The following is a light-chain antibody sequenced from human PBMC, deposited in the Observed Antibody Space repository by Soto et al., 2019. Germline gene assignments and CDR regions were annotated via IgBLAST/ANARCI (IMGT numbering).Light chain of an antibody. J-gene: IGKJ4*01. CDR1: QTVRNNY. CDR3: QQFSSYPLT. Sequence: EFALTHSPGTLSLSPCERAALSCRASQTVRNNYLAWYQQKPGQAPRLLIYDASSRATGIPDRFSGGGSGTDCALTISRLEPEDFAVYDCQQFSSYPLTSGGGTKVDNK. CDR2: DAS. V-gene: IGKV3-20*01.